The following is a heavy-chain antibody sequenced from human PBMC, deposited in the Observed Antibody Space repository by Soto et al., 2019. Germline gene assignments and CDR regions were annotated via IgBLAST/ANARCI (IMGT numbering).Heavy chain of an antibody. V-gene: IGHV3-30-3*01. J-gene: IGHJ3*02. CDR2: ISYDGGTT. CDR3: ARPHIKSALNDGFDI. CDR1: GFTFDDYS. Sequence: QVQLVESGGGVVQPGRSLRLSCAASGFTFDDYSMHWVRQAPGKGLEWVALISYDGGTTYYGDSVKGRFTISRDDSKNTLFLQMNSLRSEDTAVYYCARPHIKSALNDGFDIWGQGTMVTVSS.